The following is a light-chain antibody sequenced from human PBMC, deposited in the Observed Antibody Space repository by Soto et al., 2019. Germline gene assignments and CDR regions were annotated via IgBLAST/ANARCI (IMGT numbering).Light chain of an antibody. Sequence: QSVLTQPPSVSGAPGQRVTISCTVSSSNIGAHYYIHWYQQLPGTAPKLLIYGNSNRPSGVPDRFSGCKSGTSASLAITGLQAEDEADYYCQSYDSSLSGSVFGGGTQLTVL. J-gene: IGLJ3*02. V-gene: IGLV1-40*01. CDR2: GNS. CDR1: SSNIGAHYY. CDR3: QSYDSSLSGSV.